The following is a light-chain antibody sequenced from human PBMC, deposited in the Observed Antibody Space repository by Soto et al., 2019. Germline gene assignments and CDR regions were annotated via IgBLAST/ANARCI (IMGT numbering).Light chain of an antibody. CDR3: MQALQTPMYT. CDR1: QSLLHSNGYNY. CDR2: LGS. J-gene: IGKJ2*01. Sequence: DIVMTQSPLSLLVTPGEPASISCRSSQSLLHSNGYNYLDWYLQKPGQSPQLLIYLGSNRASGVPDRFSGSGSGTDFTLKISRVEAEDVGVYYCMQALQTPMYTFGQGTKVDIK. V-gene: IGKV2-28*01.